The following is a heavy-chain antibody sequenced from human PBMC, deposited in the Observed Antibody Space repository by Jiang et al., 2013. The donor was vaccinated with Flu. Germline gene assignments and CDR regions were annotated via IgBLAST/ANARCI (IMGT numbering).Heavy chain of an antibody. V-gene: IGHV1-8*01. CDR3: ATFSKDIAVAGTGLGAFDI. Sequence: GAEVKKPGSSVKVSCKASGYTFTSYDINWVRQATGQGLEWMGWMNPNSGNTGYAQKFQGRVTMTRNTSISTAYMELSSLRSEDTAVYYCATFSKDIAVAGTGLGAFDIWGQGTMVTVSS. D-gene: IGHD6-19*01. CDR1: GYTFTSYD. J-gene: IGHJ3*02. CDR2: MNPNSGNT.